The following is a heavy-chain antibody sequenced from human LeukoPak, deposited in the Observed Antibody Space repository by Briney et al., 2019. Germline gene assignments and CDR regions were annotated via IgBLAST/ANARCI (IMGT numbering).Heavy chain of an antibody. D-gene: IGHD2-15*01. Sequence: ASVKVSCKAFGYTFTGYFMHWVRQAPGQGLEWMGRINSNTGGTKYTQKFQGRVTMTRDTSISTAYMELSNLRSDDTAVYYCAIAGGGSDAFDIWGQGTMVTVSS. J-gene: IGHJ3*02. CDR1: GYTFTGYF. CDR3: AIAGGGSDAFDI. CDR2: INSNTGGT. V-gene: IGHV1-2*06.